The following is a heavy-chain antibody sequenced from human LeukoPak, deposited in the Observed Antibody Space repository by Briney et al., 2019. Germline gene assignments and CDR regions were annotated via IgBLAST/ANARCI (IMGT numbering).Heavy chain of an antibody. Sequence: LRLSXXXSGFXXXSYAMDWVRQAPGKGREGVAVISYDGSNKYYADSVKGRLTMSRDNSKNTLYLQMNSLRAEDTAVYYCAREPYYYDSSGYYPAGSFDYWGQGTLVTVSS. CDR2: ISYDGSNK. CDR1: GFXXXSYA. D-gene: IGHD3-22*01. V-gene: IGHV3-30-3*01. CDR3: AREPYYYDSSGYYPAGSFDY. J-gene: IGHJ4*02.